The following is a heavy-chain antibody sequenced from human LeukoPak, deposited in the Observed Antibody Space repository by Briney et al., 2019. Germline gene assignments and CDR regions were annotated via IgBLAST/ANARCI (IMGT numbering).Heavy chain of an antibody. CDR3: ARASRDSSGYYLGSH. Sequence: ASVKVSCKASGYTFTGYYVHWVRQAPGQGLEWMGRIIPILGIANYAQKFQGRVTITADKSTSTAYMELSSLRSEDTAVYYCARASRDSSGYYLGSHWGQGTLVTVSS. D-gene: IGHD3-22*01. J-gene: IGHJ4*02. V-gene: IGHV1-69*04. CDR1: GYTFTGYY. CDR2: IIPILGIA.